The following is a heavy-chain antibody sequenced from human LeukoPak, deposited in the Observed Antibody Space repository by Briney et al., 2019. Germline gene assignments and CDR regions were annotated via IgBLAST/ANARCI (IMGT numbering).Heavy chain of an antibody. CDR2: IWNDGSKK. J-gene: IGHJ4*02. Sequence: GGSLRLSCAASGFAFSSIGMHWVRQAPGKGLEWVAVIWNDGSKKYYADSVKGRITISRDNSKNMLYLQMNSLRAEDTAVYYCARDWDEYGGNFDYWGQGTLVTVSS. D-gene: IGHD4-23*01. V-gene: IGHV3-33*01. CDR3: ARDWDEYGGNFDY. CDR1: GFAFSSIG.